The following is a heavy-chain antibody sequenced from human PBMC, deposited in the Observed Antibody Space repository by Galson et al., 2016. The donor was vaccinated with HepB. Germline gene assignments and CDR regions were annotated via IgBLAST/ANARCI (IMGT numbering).Heavy chain of an antibody. V-gene: IGHV3-9*01. CDR3: VKNLGLRESVYGLDV. CDR1: GFTFDDYA. CDR2: ISWNSGIK. Sequence: SLRLSCAASGFTFDDYAMHWVRQAPGKGLEWVSDISWNSGIKGYADSVKGRFTISRDNAKNSLYLQMNSLRAEDKALYYCVKNLGLRESVYGLDVWGKGTTVIFSS. J-gene: IGHJ6*04. D-gene: IGHD3-10*01.